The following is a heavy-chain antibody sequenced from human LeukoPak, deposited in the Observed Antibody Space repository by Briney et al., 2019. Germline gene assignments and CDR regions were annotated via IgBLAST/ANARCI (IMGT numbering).Heavy chain of an antibody. D-gene: IGHD3-9*01. CDR1: GFTVSSNY. V-gene: IGHV3-66*01. J-gene: IGHJ4*02. CDR3: ARETGEIDH. Sequence: GGSLRLSCAASGFTVSSNYMSWVRQAPGKGLEWLSIIETGGNTYYGDSVKGRFIISRDTGTNTVFLQMNFLRAEDTAVYYCARETGEIDHWGQGTLVTVSS. CDR2: IETGGNT.